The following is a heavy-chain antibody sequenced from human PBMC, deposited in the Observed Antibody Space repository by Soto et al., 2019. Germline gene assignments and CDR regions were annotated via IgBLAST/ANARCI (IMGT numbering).Heavy chain of an antibody. Sequence: GGSLRLSCAASGFTFSTYAMSWVRQAPGKGLEWVSALSASGGATYYADSVKGRFTISRDNSMNTLYLQMNSLRAEDTAVYYCAKDYYDTSDYSRPSLGSWGQGTLVTVSS. D-gene: IGHD3-22*01. CDR2: LSASGGAT. CDR3: AKDYYDTSDYSRPSLGS. V-gene: IGHV3-23*01. J-gene: IGHJ5*02. CDR1: GFTFSTYA.